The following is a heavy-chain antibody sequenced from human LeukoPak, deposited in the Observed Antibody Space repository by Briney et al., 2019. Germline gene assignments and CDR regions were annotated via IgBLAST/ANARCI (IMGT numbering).Heavy chain of an antibody. V-gene: IGHV4-39*01. J-gene: IGHJ6*02. CDR1: SGSISSASYY. D-gene: IGHD5/OR15-5a*01. CDR2: IIYSGNT. CDR3: ARHVSGSSYGMDV. Sequence: PSETLSLTCTVSSGSISSASYYWGWIRQPPGKGLEWIGGIIYSGNTYYNPSLKSRVTISVDRTKNQFSLKLSSVTAADTAVYYCARHVSGSSYGMDVWGQGTTVTVSS.